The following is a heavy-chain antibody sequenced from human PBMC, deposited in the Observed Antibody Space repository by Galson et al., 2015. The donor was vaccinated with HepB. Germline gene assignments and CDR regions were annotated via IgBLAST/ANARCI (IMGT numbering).Heavy chain of an antibody. CDR2: TRNRANGGTT. J-gene: IGHJ2*01. V-gene: IGHV3-49*03. CDR1: GFTFGDYA. CDR3: ARDPYHYFGDWYFDL. Sequence: SLRLSCASSGFTFGDYAISWFRQAPGKGLQWVGFTRNRANGGTTEYAASVKGRFTISRDDFRSIAYLQMNSLKTEDTAVYYCARDPYHYFGDWYFDLWGRGTLVTVSS. D-gene: IGHD3-10*01.